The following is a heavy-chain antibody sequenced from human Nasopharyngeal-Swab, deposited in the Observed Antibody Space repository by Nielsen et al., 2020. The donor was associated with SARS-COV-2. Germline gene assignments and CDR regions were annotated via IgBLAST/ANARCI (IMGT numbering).Heavy chain of an antibody. V-gene: IGHV4-59*08. J-gene: IGHJ4*02. CDR3: ARLEYYFDY. CDR2: IYYSGST. CDR1: GGSISSYY. Sequence: GSLRLSCTVSGGSISSYYWSWIRQPPGKGLEWIGYIYYSGSTNYNPSLKSRVTISVGTSKNQFSLKLSSVTAADTAVYYCARLEYYFDYWGQGTLVTVSS.